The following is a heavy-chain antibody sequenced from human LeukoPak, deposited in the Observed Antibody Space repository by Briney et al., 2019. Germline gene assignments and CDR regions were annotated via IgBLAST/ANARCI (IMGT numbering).Heavy chain of an antibody. D-gene: IGHD6-13*01. V-gene: IGHV3-43*02. J-gene: IGHJ4*02. CDR2: LSGDGGST. Sequence: TGGSLRLSCAASGFTFDDYAMHWVRQAPGKGLEWVSLLSGDGGSTYYADSVKGRFTISRDNSKNSLYLQMNSLRTEDTALYYCAKGLSSSWYFSYFDYWGQGTLVTVSS. CDR1: GFTFDDYA. CDR3: AKGLSSSWYFSYFDY.